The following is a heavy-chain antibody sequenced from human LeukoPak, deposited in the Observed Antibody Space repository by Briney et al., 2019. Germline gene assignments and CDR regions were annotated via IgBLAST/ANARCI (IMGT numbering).Heavy chain of an antibody. Sequence: GASVKVCCKASGYTFTSYAMNWVGQAPGQGLEWMGWINTNTGNPTYAQGFTGRFVFSLDTSVSTAYLQISSLKAEDTAVYYCARAYPRRAAAGSSMAPGSTQQHYCYHYGRDVWGQGTAVSVSS. V-gene: IGHV7-4-1*02. D-gene: IGHD6-13*01. CDR3: ARAYPRRAAAGSSMAPGSTQQHYCYHYGRDV. CDR2: INTNTGNP. J-gene: IGHJ6*02. CDR1: GYTFTSYA.